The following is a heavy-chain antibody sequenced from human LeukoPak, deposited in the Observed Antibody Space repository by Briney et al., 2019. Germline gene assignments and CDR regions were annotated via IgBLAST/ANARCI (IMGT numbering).Heavy chain of an antibody. CDR3: ARDYLGGYYGMDV. Sequence: SETLSLTCTVSGGSISSGSYYWSWIRQPAGKGLEWIGRIYTSGSTNYNPSLKSRVTISVDTSKNQFSLKLSSVTAADTAVYYCARDYLGGYYGMDVWGQGTTVTVSS. V-gene: IGHV4-61*02. J-gene: IGHJ6*02. CDR1: GGSISSGSYY. D-gene: IGHD7-27*01. CDR2: IYTSGST.